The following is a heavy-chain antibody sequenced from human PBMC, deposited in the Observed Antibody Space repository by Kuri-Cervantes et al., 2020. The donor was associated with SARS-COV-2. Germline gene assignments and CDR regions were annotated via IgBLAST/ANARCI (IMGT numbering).Heavy chain of an antibody. V-gene: IGHV4-59*01. Sequence: SETLSLTCTVSGGSISSYYWSWIRQPPGKGLEWIGYIYYSGSTNYNPSLKSRVTISVDTSKNQFSLKLSSVTAADTAVYYCAGSSGWYTYYYYGMDVGGQGTTVTVSS. CDR1: GGSISSYY. CDR2: IYYSGST. J-gene: IGHJ6*02. D-gene: IGHD6-19*01. CDR3: AGSSGWYTYYYYGMDV.